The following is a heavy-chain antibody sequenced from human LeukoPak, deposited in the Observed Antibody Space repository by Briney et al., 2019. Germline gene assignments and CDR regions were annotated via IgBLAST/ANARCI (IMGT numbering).Heavy chain of an antibody. CDR3: ARGRDWFDT. Sequence: SETLSLTCTVSGGSISSYYWSWIRQPPGKGLEWIGYIYYSGSTNYNPSLKSRVTISVDTSKNHFSLRLSSVTAADTAVFYCARGRDWFDTWGQGTLVTVSS. J-gene: IGHJ5*02. V-gene: IGHV4-59*01. CDR2: IYYSGST. CDR1: GGSISSYY.